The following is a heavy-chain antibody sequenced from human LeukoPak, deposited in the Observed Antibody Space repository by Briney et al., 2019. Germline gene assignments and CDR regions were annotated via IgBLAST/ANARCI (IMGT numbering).Heavy chain of an antibody. CDR1: GGTFSSYA. CDR2: IVPIFGTA. Sequence: SVKVSCXASGGTFSSYAISWVRQAPGQGLEWMGGIVPIFGTANYAQKFQGRVTITADESTSTAYMELSSLRSEDTAVYYCARSYSSSYPDYYYYMDVWGKGTTVTVSS. CDR3: ARSYSSSYPDYYYYMDV. D-gene: IGHD6-13*01. V-gene: IGHV1-69*13. J-gene: IGHJ6*03.